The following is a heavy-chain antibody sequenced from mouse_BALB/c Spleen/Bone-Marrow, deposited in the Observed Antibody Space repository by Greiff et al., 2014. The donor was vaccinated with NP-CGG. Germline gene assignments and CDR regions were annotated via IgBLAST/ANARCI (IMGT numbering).Heavy chain of an antibody. CDR2: IDPANGNT. CDR1: GFNIKDTY. CDR3: AIYDYGSSGFAY. Sequence: EVQLQQSGAELVKPGASVKLSCTASGFNIKDTYMHWVKQRPEQGLEWIGRIDPANGNTKYDPKFQGKATITADKSSSTAYLQLSSLTSEDSAVYYCAIYDYGSSGFAYWGQGTLVTVSA. J-gene: IGHJ3*01. D-gene: IGHD1-1*01. V-gene: IGHV14-3*02.